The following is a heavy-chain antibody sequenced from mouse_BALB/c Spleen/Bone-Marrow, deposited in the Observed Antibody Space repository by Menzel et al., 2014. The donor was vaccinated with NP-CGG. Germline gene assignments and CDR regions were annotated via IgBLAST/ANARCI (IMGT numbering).Heavy chain of an antibody. Sequence: EVKLVESGGGLVQPGGSRKLSCAASGFTFSSFGMHWVRQAPEKGLEWVAYISSGSSTIYYADTVKGRFTISRDNPKNTLFLQMTCLRSEDTAMYYCARWRYGYAMDYWGQGTSVTVSS. V-gene: IGHV5-17*02. CDR1: GFTFSSFG. CDR2: ISSGSSTI. J-gene: IGHJ4*01. CDR3: ARWRYGYAMDY. D-gene: IGHD2-14*01.